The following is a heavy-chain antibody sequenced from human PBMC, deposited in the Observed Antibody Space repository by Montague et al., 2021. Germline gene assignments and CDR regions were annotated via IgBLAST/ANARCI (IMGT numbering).Heavy chain of an antibody. Sequence: SLRLSCAASGFSFSSYWMHWVRQAPGKGLLWVSRITLDGSSTTFADSVKGRFTTSRDNAKATLYLQMNSLRVEDTAVYYCARNLASAAPGDFDIWGQGTMVTVSS. V-gene: IGHV3-74*01. CDR1: GFSFSSYW. CDR2: ITLDGSST. D-gene: IGHD6-13*01. J-gene: IGHJ3*02. CDR3: ARNLASAAPGDFDI.